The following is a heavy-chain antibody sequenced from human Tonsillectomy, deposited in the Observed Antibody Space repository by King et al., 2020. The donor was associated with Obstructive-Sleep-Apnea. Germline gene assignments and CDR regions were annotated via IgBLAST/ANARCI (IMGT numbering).Heavy chain of an antibody. D-gene: IGHD2-15*01. V-gene: IGHV4-34*01. CDR2: ISHSGSS. J-gene: IGHJ4*02. CDR1: GESFSDFY. CDR3: VRGRRFCSGGTCSTSFDY. Sequence: VQLQQWGARLLKPSETLSLICGVSGESFSDFYWSWIRQPPGKGLEWIGEISHSGSSNYSPSLKSRVTISKDMSKSQFSLKLRSVSAADTAVYYCVRGRRFCSGGTCSTSFDYWGQGALVTVSS.